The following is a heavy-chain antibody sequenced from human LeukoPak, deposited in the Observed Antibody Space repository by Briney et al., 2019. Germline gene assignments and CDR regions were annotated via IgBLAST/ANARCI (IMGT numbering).Heavy chain of an antibody. V-gene: IGHV3-23*01. Sequence: PGGSLRPSCAASGFTFSSYAMIWVRQAPGKGLEWVSAISGSGGSTYYADSVKGRFTISRDNSKNTLYLQMNSLRAEDTAVYYCAKEGHQDGYYAPPAEYFQHWGQGTLVTVSS. CDR1: GFTFSSYA. CDR3: AKEGHQDGYYAPPAEYFQH. D-gene: IGHD3-22*01. CDR2: ISGSGGST. J-gene: IGHJ1*01.